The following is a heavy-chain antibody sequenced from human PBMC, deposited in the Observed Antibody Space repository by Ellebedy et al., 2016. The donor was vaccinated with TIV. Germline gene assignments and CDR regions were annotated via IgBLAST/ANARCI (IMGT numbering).Heavy chain of an antibody. CDR3: ARAFSIDTLTGFYMSYWFDP. D-gene: IGHD3-9*01. V-gene: IGHV1-69*13. J-gene: IGHJ5*02. CDR2: IIPISGTA. CDR1: GGTFSSYA. Sequence: AASVKVSCKASGGTFSSYAISWVRQAPGQGLEWMGGIIPISGTANYAQKFQGRVTINADESTTAAYMKLSSLRYEDTAVYYCARAFSIDTLTGFYMSYWFDPWGQGTLVTVSS.